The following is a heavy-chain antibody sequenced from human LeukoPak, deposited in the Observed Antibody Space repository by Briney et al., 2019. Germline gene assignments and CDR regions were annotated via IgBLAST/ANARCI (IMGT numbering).Heavy chain of an antibody. V-gene: IGHV3-33*01. Sequence: GGSLRLSCAASGFTFSSFGMHWVRQAPGKGLEWVGVIWYDASNKYYADSVKGRFTISRDNSKNTLYLQMNSLRDDDTAVYYCVRGVGVSRFNYLDSWGQGTLVIVSS. CDR2: IWYDASNK. J-gene: IGHJ4*02. CDR3: VRGVGVSRFNYLDS. CDR1: GFTFSSFG. D-gene: IGHD6-13*01.